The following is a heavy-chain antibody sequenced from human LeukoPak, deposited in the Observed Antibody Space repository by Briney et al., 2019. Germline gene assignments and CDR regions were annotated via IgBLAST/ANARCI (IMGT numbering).Heavy chain of an antibody. CDR3: ASGRRFFDY. V-gene: IGHV6-1*01. Sequence: SQTLSLTCAISGDSVSSNSGAWNWIRQSPSRGLEWLGRTYYRSKWYNDYAVSVKSRITINPDTAKNQFSLQLNSVTPEDTAVYYCASGRRFFDYWGQGTLVTVSS. J-gene: IGHJ4*02. CDR2: TYYRSKWYN. CDR1: GDSVSSNSGA.